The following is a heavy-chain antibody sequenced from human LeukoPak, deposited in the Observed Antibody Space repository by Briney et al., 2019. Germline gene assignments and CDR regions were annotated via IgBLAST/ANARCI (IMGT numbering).Heavy chain of an antibody. V-gene: IGHV3-53*01. CDR1: GFTVSSNY. CDR3: ARGGIAVAGSPYYYYGMDV. J-gene: IGHJ6*02. CDR2: IYTGGTT. D-gene: IGHD6-19*01. Sequence: GGSLRLSCAASGFTVSSNYMNWVRQAPGKGLEWVSVIYTGGTTYFADSVKGRFTISRENAKNSLYLQMNSLRAGDTAVYYCARGGIAVAGSPYYYYGMDVWGQGTTVTVSS.